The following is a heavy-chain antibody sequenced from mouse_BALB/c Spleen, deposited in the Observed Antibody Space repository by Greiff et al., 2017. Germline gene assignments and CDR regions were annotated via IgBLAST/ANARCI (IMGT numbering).Heavy chain of an antibody. CDR3: ARSTMITTKDYYFDY. V-gene: IGHV2-9*02. D-gene: IGHD2-4*01. CDR2: IWAGGST. CDR1: GFSLTSYG. J-gene: IGHJ2*01. Sequence: VKLMESGPGLVAPSQSLSITCTVSGFSLTSYGVHWVRQPPGKGLEWLGVIWAGGSTNYNSALMSRLSISKDNSKSQVFLKMNSLQTDDTAMYYCARSTMITTKDYYFDYWGQGTTLTVSS.